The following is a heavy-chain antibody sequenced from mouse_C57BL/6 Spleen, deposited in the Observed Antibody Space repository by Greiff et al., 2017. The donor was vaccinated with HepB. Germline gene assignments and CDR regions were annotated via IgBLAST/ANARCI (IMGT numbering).Heavy chain of an antibody. CDR1: GYAFSSYW. CDR2: IYPGDGDT. D-gene: IGHD3-2*02. V-gene: IGHV1-80*01. CDR3: APSLDSSCYEMDY. Sequence: QVQLQQSGAELVKPGASVKISCKASGYAFSSYWMNWVKQRPGKGLEWIGQIYPGDGDTNYNGKFKGKATLTADKSSSTAYMQLSSLTSEDSAVYFCAPSLDSSCYEMDYWGQGTSVTVSS. J-gene: IGHJ4*01.